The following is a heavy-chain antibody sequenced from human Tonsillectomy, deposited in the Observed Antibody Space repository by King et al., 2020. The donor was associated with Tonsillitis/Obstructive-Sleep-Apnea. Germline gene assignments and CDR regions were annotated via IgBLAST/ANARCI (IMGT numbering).Heavy chain of an antibody. CDR1: GYTFTSYV. Sequence: VQLVQSGAEVKKSGASVKVSCKASGYTFTSYVITWVRQAPGQGLEWMGWISVHNANTNYAQKLQGRVNMTTETSTNTAYMELRSLRHDDTAIYYCERLPSITIFGVAPYYMDVWGKGTTVTVSS. CDR2: ISVHNANT. J-gene: IGHJ6*03. V-gene: IGHV1-18*01. D-gene: IGHD3-3*01. CDR3: ERLPSITIFGVAPYYMDV.